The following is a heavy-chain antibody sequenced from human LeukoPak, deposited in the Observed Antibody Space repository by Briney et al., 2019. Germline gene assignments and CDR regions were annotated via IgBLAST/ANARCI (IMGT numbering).Heavy chain of an antibody. J-gene: IGHJ4*02. CDR1: GGSFSGYY. Sequence: SETLSLTCAVYGGSFSGYYWSWIRQPPGKGLEWIGEINHSGSTDYNPSLKSRVTISVDTSKNQFSLKLSSVTAADTAVYYCARLPYYYDSSGYYYFSFDYWGQGTLVTVSS. CDR2: INHSGST. CDR3: ARLPYYYDSSGYYYFSFDY. V-gene: IGHV4-34*01. D-gene: IGHD3-22*01.